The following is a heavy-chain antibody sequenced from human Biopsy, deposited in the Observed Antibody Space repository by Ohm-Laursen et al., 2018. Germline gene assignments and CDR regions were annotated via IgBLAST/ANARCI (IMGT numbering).Heavy chain of an antibody. CDR2: IGGSGGGT. CDR1: GLRFSMYA. J-gene: IGHJ6*02. V-gene: IGHV3-23*01. CDR3: ARPMSRVVAYGMDV. Sequence: GSLRLSCAASGLRFSMYAMSWVRQAPGKGLEWASAIGGSGGGTYYADSVKGRFTISRDDSKNTVYLQMNGLRVEDRAVYYCARPMSRVVAYGMDVWGQGTTVTVSS. D-gene: IGHD2-15*01.